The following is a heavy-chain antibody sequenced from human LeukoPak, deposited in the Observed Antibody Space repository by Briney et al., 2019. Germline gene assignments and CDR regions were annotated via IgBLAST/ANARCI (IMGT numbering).Heavy chain of an antibody. Sequence: GGSLRLSCAASGFRFDSFYMGWIRQVPGKGLDYIALISASGAVPYYAESVKGRFTISRDNAKNSVSLQMNSLSADDAAIYYCARSLIVASEDYWGQGTQVTVSS. CDR1: GFRFDSFY. V-gene: IGHV3-11*04. J-gene: IGHJ4*02. CDR2: ISASGAVP. CDR3: ARSLIVASEDY. D-gene: IGHD3-22*01.